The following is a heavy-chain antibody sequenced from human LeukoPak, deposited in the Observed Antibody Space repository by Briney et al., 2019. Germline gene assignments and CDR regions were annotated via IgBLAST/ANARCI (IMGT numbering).Heavy chain of an antibody. CDR2: VNRDGSET. V-gene: IGHV3-7*03. CDR1: GFALSSHW. CDR3: ARNNGMDV. Sequence: GGSLRLSCAASGFALSSHWMTWVRQVPGRGPEWVANVNRDGSETYYLDSVKGRFTISKDNAKNSLYLQMNSLRAEDTALYHCARNNGMDVWGQGATVTVSS. J-gene: IGHJ6*02.